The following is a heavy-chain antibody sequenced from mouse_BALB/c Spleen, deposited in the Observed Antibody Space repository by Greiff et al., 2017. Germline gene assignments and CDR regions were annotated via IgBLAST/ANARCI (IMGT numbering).Heavy chain of an antibody. V-gene: IGHV5-6-3*01. CDR3: ARDPYDGYPYYFDY. D-gene: IGHD2-3*01. J-gene: IGHJ2*01. CDR2: INSNGGST. CDR1: GFTFSSYG. Sequence: EVQLVESGGGLVKPGGSLKLSCAASGFTFSSYGMSWVRQTPDKRLELVATINSNGGSTYYPDSVKGRFTISRDNAKNTLYLQMSSLKSEDTAMYYCARDPYDGYPYYFDYWGQGTTLTVSS.